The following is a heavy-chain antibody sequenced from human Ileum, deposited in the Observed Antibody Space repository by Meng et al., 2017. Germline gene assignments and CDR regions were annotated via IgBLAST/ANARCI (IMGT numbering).Heavy chain of an antibody. CDR3: AREWSGSYRHFDY. Sequence: QRHESAPVPLTLSLTLSLTFACSSGSISTRGLLSWVRRPPRKGLEWIGEIHHSGCTNSNPSLNSRVTISVDKSKNQFSLKLNSVTAADTALYYCAREWSGSYRHFDYWGQGTLVTVSS. V-gene: IGHV4-4*02. CDR1: SGSISTRGL. CDR2: IHHSGCT. J-gene: IGHJ4*02. D-gene: IGHD1-26*01.